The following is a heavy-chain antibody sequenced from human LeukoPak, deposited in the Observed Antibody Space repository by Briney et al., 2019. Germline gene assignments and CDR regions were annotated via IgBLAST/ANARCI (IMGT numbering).Heavy chain of an antibody. D-gene: IGHD4-11*01. J-gene: IGHJ4*02. CDR2: ISYDGSNK. CDR1: GFTFSSYA. Sequence: GGSLRLSCAASGFTFSSYAMHWVRQAPGKGLEWVAVISYDGSNKYYADSVKGRFTISRDNSKNTLYLQMNSLRAEDTALYYCARSVPDYTRFDYWGQGALVTVSS. CDR3: ARSVPDYTRFDY. V-gene: IGHV3-30-3*01.